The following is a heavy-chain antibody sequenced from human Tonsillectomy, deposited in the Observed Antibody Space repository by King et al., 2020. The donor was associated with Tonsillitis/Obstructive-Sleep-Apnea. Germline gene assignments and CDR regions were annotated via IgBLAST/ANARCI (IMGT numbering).Heavy chain of an antibody. CDR3: AREGGITGISSWFAP. V-gene: IGHV4-59*01. D-gene: IGHD1-20*01. J-gene: IGHJ5*02. CDR1: GGSISSYY. CDR2: IYYSGST. Sequence: HVQLQESGPGLVKPSETLSLTCTVSGGSISSYYWSWIRQPPGKGLEWIGYIYYSGSTNYNPSLKSRVTISVDTSKNQFSLKLSSGTAADTAVYYCAREGGITGISSWFAPWGQGTLVTVSS.